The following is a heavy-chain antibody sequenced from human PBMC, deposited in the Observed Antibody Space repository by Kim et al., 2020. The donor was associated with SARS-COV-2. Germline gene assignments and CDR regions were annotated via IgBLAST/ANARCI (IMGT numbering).Heavy chain of an antibody. Sequence: RTDYAGSVEGRFTISRDNSKNMIYLQMNSLSADDTAVYYCVRVWELALDHWGQGSLVTVSS. D-gene: IGHD1-26*01. CDR2: RT. J-gene: IGHJ4*02. V-gene: IGHV3-53*01. CDR3: VRVWELALDH.